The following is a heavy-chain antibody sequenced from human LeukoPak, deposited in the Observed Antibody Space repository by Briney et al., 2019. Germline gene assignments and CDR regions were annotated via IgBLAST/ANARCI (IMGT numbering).Heavy chain of an antibody. CDR1: GGSVSRGSYY. V-gene: IGHV4-61*01. CDR3: ARDPRSSGYCSGGSCSDWFDP. CDR2: IYYSGST. J-gene: IGHJ5*02. Sequence: SETLSLTCTVSGGSVSRGSYYWSWIRQPPGKGLEWIGYIYYSGSTNYNPSLKSRVTISVDTSKNQFSLKLSSVTAADTAVYYCARDPRSSGYCSGGSCSDWFDPWGQEPWSPSPQ. D-gene: IGHD2-15*01.